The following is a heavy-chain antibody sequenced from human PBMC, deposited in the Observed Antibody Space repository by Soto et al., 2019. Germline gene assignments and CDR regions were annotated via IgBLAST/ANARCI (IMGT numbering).Heavy chain of an antibody. D-gene: IGHD2-2*01. Sequence: SETLSLTCSVSGDSISGTYYYWGWIRQAPGKGLEWIGSIYYNGNTHYNPSLKSRVTISVDTSKNQFSLRLTSVTAADTAIYYCERPQASTSMYHWLDPWGQGTLVTVSS. CDR1: GDSISGTYYY. CDR2: IYYNGNT. V-gene: IGHV4-39*01. CDR3: ERPQASTSMYHWLDP. J-gene: IGHJ5*02.